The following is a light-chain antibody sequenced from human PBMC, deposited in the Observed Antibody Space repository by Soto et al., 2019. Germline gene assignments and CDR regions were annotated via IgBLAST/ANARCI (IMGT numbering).Light chain of an antibody. CDR3: SSHGGGNKFYV. Sequence: QSVLTQPASVSGSPGQSITISCTGSSSDVGGYNYVSWYQQHPGKAPKLIIHEVSKRPSGVPDRFSGSKSGNTASLTVSGLQAEDEADYYCSSHGGGNKFYVFGTGTKLTVL. J-gene: IGLJ1*01. V-gene: IGLV2-8*01. CDR1: SSDVGGYNY. CDR2: EVS.